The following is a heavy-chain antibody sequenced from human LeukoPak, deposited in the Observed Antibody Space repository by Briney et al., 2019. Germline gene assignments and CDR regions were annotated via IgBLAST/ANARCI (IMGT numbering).Heavy chain of an antibody. J-gene: IGHJ4*02. CDR2: ISGSGGST. CDR1: GFTFSSYA. Sequence: GGSLRLSCAASGFTFSSYAMSWVRQAPGKGLEWVSAISGSGGSTYYADSVKGRFTISRDNSKNTLYLQMNSLRAEDTAVYYCAEARVGVVVTDYWGQGTLVTVSS. D-gene: IGHD2-21*02. V-gene: IGHV3-23*01. CDR3: AEARVGVVVTDY.